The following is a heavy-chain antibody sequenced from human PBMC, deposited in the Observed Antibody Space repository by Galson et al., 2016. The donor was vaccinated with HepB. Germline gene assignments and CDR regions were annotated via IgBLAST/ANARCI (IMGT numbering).Heavy chain of an antibody. CDR3: ARMRSELTAGGWGRPFDP. D-gene: IGHD6-13*01. Sequence: SLRLSCAASGVSFSGYGMNWVRQAPGKGPEWVSSISSSSSYINYADSVKGRFTISRDDAENSLYLQMNSLRAEDTAVYYCARMRSELTAGGWGRPFDPWGQGTLVTVSS. V-gene: IGHV3-21*01. CDR1: GVSFSGYG. CDR2: ISSSSSYI. J-gene: IGHJ5*02.